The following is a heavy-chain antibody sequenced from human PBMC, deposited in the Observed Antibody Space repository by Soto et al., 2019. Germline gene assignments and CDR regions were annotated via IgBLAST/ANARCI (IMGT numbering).Heavy chain of an antibody. Sequence: QMQLVQSGPEVKKPGTSVKVSCKVSGFTFTSSAMQWVRQARGQRLEWIGWIVVGSGNTNYAQKFQERGTITRDMSTSTAYMELSSLRSEDTAVYYCASQGRGTDYYGMDVWGQGTTVTVSS. CDR2: IVVGSGNT. V-gene: IGHV1-58*02. D-gene: IGHD3-10*01. CDR1: GFTFTSSA. CDR3: ASQGRGTDYYGMDV. J-gene: IGHJ6*02.